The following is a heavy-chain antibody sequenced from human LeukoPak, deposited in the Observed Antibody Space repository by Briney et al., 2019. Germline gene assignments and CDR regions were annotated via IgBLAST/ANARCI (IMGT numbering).Heavy chain of an antibody. CDR1: GFTFSSYS. Sequence: GGSLRLSCAASGFTFSSYSMNWVRQAPGKGLEWVSYISSSSSTIYYADSVKGRFTISRDNAKNSLYLQMNSLRAEDTAVYYCAKARGIDYWGQGTLVTVSS. V-gene: IGHV3-48*01. CDR3: AKARGIDY. J-gene: IGHJ4*02. CDR2: ISSSSSTI.